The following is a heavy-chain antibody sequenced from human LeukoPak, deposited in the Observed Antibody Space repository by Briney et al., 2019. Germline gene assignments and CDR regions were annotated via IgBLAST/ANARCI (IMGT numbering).Heavy chain of an antibody. V-gene: IGHV3-48*03. CDR1: GFAFSSYE. D-gene: IGHD3-10*01. J-gene: IGHJ4*02. CDR2: ISSSGGTI. CDR3: ARDRFYGSGSYAHFDY. Sequence: GGSLRLFCAASGFAFSSYEMNGVRQAPGEGLEWVSYISSSGGTINYADSVKGRFTISRDNAKNSLYLQMNSLRVEDTAVYYCARDRFYGSGSYAHFDYWGQGTLVTVSS.